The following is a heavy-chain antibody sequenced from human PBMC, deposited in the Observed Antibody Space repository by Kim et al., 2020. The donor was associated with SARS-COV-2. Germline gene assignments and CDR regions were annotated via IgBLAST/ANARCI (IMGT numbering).Heavy chain of an antibody. CDR2: ISGRRDST. V-gene: IGHV3-21*01. Sequence: GSLRLSCAASGFTFGSYTLNWVRQAPGKGLEWVASISGRRDSTFYPDSMKGRFTISRDNANDSLFLHMNALRAEDTAVYYCARSDSSSSYSTPFYYYHMDLWGQGTMVTVSS. CDR3: ARSDSSSSYSTPFYYYHMDL. J-gene: IGHJ6*02. CDR1: GFTFGSYT. D-gene: IGHD6-6*01.